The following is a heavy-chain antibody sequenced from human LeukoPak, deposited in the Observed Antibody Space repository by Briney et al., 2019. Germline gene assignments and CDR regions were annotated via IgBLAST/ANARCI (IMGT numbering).Heavy chain of an antibody. Sequence: GGSLRLSCAASGFTFSSSAMSWVRQAPGKGLEWVSGISGSGGATYYADSVKDRFTISRDNSKSTLYLQMSSLRAEDTALYYCARGQWQVTSSFDYWGQGTLVTVSS. CDR2: ISGSGGAT. CDR1: GFTFSSSA. D-gene: IGHD6-19*01. V-gene: IGHV3-23*01. CDR3: ARGQWQVTSSFDY. J-gene: IGHJ4*02.